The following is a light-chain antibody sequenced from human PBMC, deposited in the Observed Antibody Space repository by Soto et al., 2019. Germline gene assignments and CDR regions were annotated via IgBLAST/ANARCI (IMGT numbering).Light chain of an antibody. CDR2: EGS. CDR1: SSDVGSYSL. V-gene: IGLV2-23*01. CDR3: CSYAGTVI. J-gene: IGLJ2*01. Sequence: QSALTQPASVSGSPGQSMTISCTGISSDVGSYSLVSWYQQHPGKAPKLIIYEGSKRASGVSNRISASKSGNTASLTIFGLQAEDEADYFCCSYAGTVIFGGGTKLTVL.